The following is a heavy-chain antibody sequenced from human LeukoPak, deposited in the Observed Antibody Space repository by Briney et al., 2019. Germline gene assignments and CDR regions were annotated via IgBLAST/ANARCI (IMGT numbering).Heavy chain of an antibody. Sequence: GGSLRLSCAASGLTFSSYEMNWVRQAPGKGLEWVSYISSSGSTIYYADSVKGRFTISRDNAKNSLYLQMNSLRAEDTVVYYCARDHPPRITMGQGPYYYYGMDVWGQGTTVTVSS. CDR2: ISSSGSTI. CDR3: ARDHPPRITMGQGPYYYYGMDV. V-gene: IGHV3-48*03. CDR1: GLTFSSYE. J-gene: IGHJ6*02. D-gene: IGHD3-10*01.